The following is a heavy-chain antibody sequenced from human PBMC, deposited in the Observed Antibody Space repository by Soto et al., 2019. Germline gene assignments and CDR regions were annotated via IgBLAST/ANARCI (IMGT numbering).Heavy chain of an antibody. J-gene: IGHJ5*02. CDR3: ARGYNWFDP. CDR1: GFTVSSNY. Sequence: PGGSLRLSCAASGFTVSSNYMTWVRQAPGKGLEWVSVIYSDGRTYYADSVKGRSTMSRDNSKNTVYLQMNSLRAEDTAVYYCARGYNWFDPWGQGTLVTVSS. V-gene: IGHV3-53*01. CDR2: IYSDGRT.